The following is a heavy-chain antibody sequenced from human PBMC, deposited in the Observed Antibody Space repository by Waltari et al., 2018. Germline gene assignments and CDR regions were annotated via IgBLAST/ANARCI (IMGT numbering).Heavy chain of an antibody. CDR3: ARRVSTKGAFEV. D-gene: IGHD5-12*01. V-gene: IGHV1-69*02. J-gene: IGHJ3*01. Sequence: QVQLVQSGAEVKQPGSSVKVSCKSSGGPFSSVGLHWLRQAPGQGLEWMGKISPMPGITDYEQKFQCRLRITADRSTTTGYMELRSLGSEDTAIYYCARRVSTKGAFEVWGRGTLVTVSP. CDR1: GGPFSSVG. CDR2: ISPMPGIT.